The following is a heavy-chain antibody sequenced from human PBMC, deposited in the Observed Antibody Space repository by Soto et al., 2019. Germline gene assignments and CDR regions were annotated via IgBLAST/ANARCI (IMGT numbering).Heavy chain of an antibody. CDR1: GGSISSGDYY. V-gene: IGHV4-30-4*08. D-gene: IGHD4-17*01. CDR3: ARYRGDGDSDAFDI. CDR2: IYYSGST. J-gene: IGHJ3*02. Sequence: QVQLQESGPGLVKPSQTLSLTCTVSGGSISSGDYYWGWIRQPPGKGLEWIGYIYYSGSTYYNPSLKSRVTISVDTSKNQFSMKLSSVTAEDTAVYYGARYRGDGDSDAFDIWGQGTLVTVSS.